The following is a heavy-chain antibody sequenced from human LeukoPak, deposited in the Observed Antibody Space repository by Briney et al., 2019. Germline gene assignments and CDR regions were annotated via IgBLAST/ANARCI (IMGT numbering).Heavy chain of an antibody. CDR2: IYHSGST. Sequence: PSETLSLTCAVSGGSISSGGYSWSWIRQPPGKGLEWIGYIYHSGSTYYNPSLKSRVTISVDRSKNQFSLKLSSVTAADTAVYYCARIYSSSDYFDYWGQGTLVTVSS. V-gene: IGHV4-30-2*01. CDR3: ARIYSSSDYFDY. D-gene: IGHD4-11*01. J-gene: IGHJ4*02. CDR1: GGSISSGGYS.